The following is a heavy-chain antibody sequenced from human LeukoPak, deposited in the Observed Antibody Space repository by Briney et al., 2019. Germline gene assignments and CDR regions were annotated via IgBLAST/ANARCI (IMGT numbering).Heavy chain of an antibody. V-gene: IGHV1-69*13. J-gene: IGHJ3*02. CDR3: ATTTFGGFHDAFDI. Sequence: SVKVSCKASGGTFSSYAISWVRQAPGQGLEWMGGIIPIFGTANYAQKFQGRVTITADESTSTAYMELSSLRSEDTAVYYCATTTFGGFHDAFDIWGQGTMVTVSS. CDR1: GGTFSSYA. CDR2: IIPIFGTA. D-gene: IGHD3-16*01.